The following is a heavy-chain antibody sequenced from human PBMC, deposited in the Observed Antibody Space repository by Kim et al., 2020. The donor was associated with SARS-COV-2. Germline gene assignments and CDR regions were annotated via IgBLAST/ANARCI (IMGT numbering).Heavy chain of an antibody. CDR3: ARGRFDDFWSGPNWFDP. D-gene: IGHD3-3*01. CDR2: IYHSGST. V-gene: IGHV4-30-2*01. CDR1: GGSISSGGYS. Sequence: SETLSLTCAVSGGSISSGGYSWSWIRQPPGKGLEWIGYIYHSGSTYYNPSLKSRVTISVDRSKNQFSLKLSSVTAADTAVYYCARGRFDDFWSGPNWFDPWGQGTLVTVSS. J-gene: IGHJ5*02.